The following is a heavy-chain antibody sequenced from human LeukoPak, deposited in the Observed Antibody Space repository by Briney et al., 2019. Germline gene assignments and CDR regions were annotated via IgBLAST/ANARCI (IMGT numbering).Heavy chain of an antibody. Sequence: SETLSLTCTVSGGSISSYYWSWIRQPPGKGLEWIGSIYYSGITYYNPSPKSRVTISSDTSKNQFSLKLTSVTAADTAVYYCARLSPIWWFYWGQGTLVTVSS. CDR2: IYYSGIT. V-gene: IGHV4-39*01. CDR3: ARLSPIWWFY. CDR1: GGSISSYY. D-gene: IGHD2-21*01. J-gene: IGHJ4*02.